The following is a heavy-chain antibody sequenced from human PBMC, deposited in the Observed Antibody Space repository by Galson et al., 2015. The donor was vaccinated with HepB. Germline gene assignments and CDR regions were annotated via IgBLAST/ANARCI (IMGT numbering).Heavy chain of an antibody. V-gene: IGHV3-21*01. Sequence: SLRLSCAASGFTFTYYTMNWVRQAPGQGLEWVSSISSSGSFINYADSVKGRFTISRDNAKNSLYLQMNSLRAEDTAVYYCATLARLSDFWGQGTLVTVSS. D-gene: IGHD2/OR15-2a*01. CDR1: GFTFTYYT. CDR3: ATLARLSDF. CDR2: ISSSGSFI. J-gene: IGHJ4*02.